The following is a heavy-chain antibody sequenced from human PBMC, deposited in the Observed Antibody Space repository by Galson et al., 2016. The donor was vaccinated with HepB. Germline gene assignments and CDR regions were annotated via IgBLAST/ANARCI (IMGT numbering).Heavy chain of an antibody. V-gene: IGHV3-74*03. D-gene: IGHD2-15*01. CDR3: LSLVVDDF. CDR1: GFSVSSYW. CDR2: INNDRSDA. Sequence: SLRLSCTASGFSVSSYWMHWVRQAPGKGLVWVPQINNDRSDATYADSVKGRFTASRDNANNMLYLQMNSLRVEDTAVYYCLSLVVDDFWGQGALVTVSS. J-gene: IGHJ4*02.